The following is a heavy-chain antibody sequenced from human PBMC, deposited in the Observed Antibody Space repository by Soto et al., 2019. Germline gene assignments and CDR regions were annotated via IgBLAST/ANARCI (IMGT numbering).Heavy chain of an antibody. CDR1: GGSISSYY. D-gene: IGHD2-15*01. Sequence: PSETLSLTCTVSGGSISSYYWSWIRQPPGKGLEWIGYIYYSGSTNYNPSLKSRVTISVDTSKNQFSLKLSSVTAADTAVYYCAREVVVAATAWFDPWGQGTLVTVS. V-gene: IGHV4-59*01. J-gene: IGHJ5*02. CDR2: IYYSGST. CDR3: AREVVVAATAWFDP.